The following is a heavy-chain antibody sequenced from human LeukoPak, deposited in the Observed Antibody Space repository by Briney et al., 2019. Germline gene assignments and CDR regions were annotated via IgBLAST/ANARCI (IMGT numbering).Heavy chain of an antibody. V-gene: IGHV1-46*01. CDR2: IDPSGDST. CDR3: AREGQRHYFDY. Sequence: GASVKVSCKASGYTCTRYYLHWVRQAPGHGLEWMGIIDPSGDSTSYAQKFQGRVTMTRDTSTSTVYMELSSLRSEDTAVYYCAREGQRHYFDYWGQGTLVTVSS. J-gene: IGHJ4*02. CDR1: GYTCTRYY.